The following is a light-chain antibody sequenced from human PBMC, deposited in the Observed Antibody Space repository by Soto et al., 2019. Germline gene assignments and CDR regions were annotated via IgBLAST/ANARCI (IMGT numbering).Light chain of an antibody. CDR1: QSVSSGY. Sequence: EIVLTQSPGTLSLSPGERATLSCRASQSVSSGYLAWYQQKPGQAPRLLISGASSRATGIPDRFSGSGSGSGTDFTLTISRLEPEDFAVYYCHQYGSPALTFGGGAKVEIK. CDR2: GAS. J-gene: IGKJ4*01. V-gene: IGKV3-20*01. CDR3: HQYGSPALT.